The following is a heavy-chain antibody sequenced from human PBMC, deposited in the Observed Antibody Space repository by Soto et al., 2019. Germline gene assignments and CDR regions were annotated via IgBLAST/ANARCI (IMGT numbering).Heavy chain of an antibody. J-gene: IGHJ3*02. CDR3: ARDRQTDYYDSSGSIPDAFDI. V-gene: IGHV1-3*01. Sequence: ASVKVSCKASGYTFTSYAMHWVRQAPGQRLEWMGWINAGNGNTKYSQKFQGRVTITRDTSASTAYMELSSLRSEDAAVYYCARDRQTDYYDSSGSIPDAFDIWGQGTMVTVSS. CDR1: GYTFTSYA. CDR2: INAGNGNT. D-gene: IGHD3-22*01.